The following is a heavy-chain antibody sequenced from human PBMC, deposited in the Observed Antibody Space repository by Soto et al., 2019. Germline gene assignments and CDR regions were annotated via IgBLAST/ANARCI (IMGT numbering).Heavy chain of an antibody. D-gene: IGHD3-3*01. Sequence: QVQLQESGPGLVKPSETLSLTCTVSGGSISSYYWSWIRHPPGKGLEWIGYIYYSGSTNYNPSLKSRVTISVDTSKNQFSLKLSSVTAADTAVYYCARRARNRFLDLYYYYMDVWGKGTTVTVSS. CDR1: GGSISSYY. CDR3: ARRARNRFLDLYYYYMDV. J-gene: IGHJ6*03. CDR2: IYYSGST. V-gene: IGHV4-59*08.